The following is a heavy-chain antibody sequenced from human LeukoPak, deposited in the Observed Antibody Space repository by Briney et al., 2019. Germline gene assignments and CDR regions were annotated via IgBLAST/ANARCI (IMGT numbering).Heavy chain of an antibody. J-gene: IGHJ6*03. CDR3: AAGGGWDPSFGVVTHIDA. CDR1: GFTFSGYW. D-gene: IGHD3-3*01. CDR2: IDNDGHGI. Sequence: GGSLRLSCAASGFTFSGYWMHWVRQGPEKGLELVSRIDNDGHGIICADSVKGRFTTSRDNAKNTLYLQMNSLRVEDTAVYYCAAGGGWDPSFGVVTHIDAWGKGTTVAVS. V-gene: IGHV3-74*01.